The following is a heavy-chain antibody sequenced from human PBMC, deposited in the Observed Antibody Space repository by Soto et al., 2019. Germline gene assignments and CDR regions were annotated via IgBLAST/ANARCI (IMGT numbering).Heavy chain of an antibody. Sequence: GGSLRLSCSASGFTFSIYAMHWVRQAPGKGLEYVSSISTNGGSTHYADYVKGRFTISRDNSKNTQYLQMSSLRADDTAVYYCVKGEYYYDSSGYYPFDYWGQGTLVTVSS. D-gene: IGHD3-22*01. V-gene: IGHV3-64D*06. CDR2: ISTNGGST. CDR3: VKGEYYYDSSGYYPFDY. J-gene: IGHJ4*02. CDR1: GFTFSIYA.